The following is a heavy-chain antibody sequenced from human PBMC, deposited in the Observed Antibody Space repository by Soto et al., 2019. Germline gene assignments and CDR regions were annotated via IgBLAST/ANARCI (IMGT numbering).Heavy chain of an antibody. J-gene: IGHJ4*02. Sequence: GGSLRLSCAASGFTFSSYWMHWVRQTPGKGLMCVARINGDGSATTYADSVKGRFTISRDSAKNTVYLQMNSLRADDTAVYFCARGTEGSWVWWLTHWGQGAPVTVSS. CDR1: GFTFSSYW. V-gene: IGHV3-74*01. D-gene: IGHD5-12*01. CDR2: INGDGSAT. CDR3: ARGTEGSWVWWLTH.